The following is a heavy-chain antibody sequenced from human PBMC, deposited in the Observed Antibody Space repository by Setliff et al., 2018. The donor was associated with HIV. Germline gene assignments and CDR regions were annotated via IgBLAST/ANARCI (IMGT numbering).Heavy chain of an antibody. J-gene: IGHJ4*02. CDR3: SLSYYGSGQLDY. CDR2: ISSSGSTI. V-gene: IGHV3-48*01. Sequence: GESLKISCAASGFTFSTYSMNWVRQAPGKGLEWVSYISSSGSTIYYADSVKGRFTISRDNARNSLFLQMNSLTAEDTAVYYCSLSYYGSGQLDYWGQGTLVTVSS. CDR1: GFTFSTYS. D-gene: IGHD3-10*01.